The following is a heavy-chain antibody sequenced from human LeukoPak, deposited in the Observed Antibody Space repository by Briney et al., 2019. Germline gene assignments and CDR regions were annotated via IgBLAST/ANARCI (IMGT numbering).Heavy chain of an antibody. Sequence: SSETLSLTCTVSGGSISSGDYYWSWIRQPPGKGLEWIGYIYYSGSTYYNPSLKSRVTISVDTSKNQFSLKLSSVTAADTAVYYCARTTLLYSDFWSGYPPGHGMDVWGQGTTVTVSS. V-gene: IGHV4-30-4*01. CDR1: GGSISSGDYY. CDR3: ARTTLLYSDFWSGYPPGHGMDV. D-gene: IGHD3-3*01. CDR2: IYYSGST. J-gene: IGHJ6*02.